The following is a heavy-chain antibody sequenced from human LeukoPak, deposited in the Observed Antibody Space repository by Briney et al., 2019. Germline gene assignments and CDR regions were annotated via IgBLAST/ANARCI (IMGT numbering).Heavy chain of an antibody. CDR1: GGSISSYY. CDR2: IYYSGST. Sequence: SETLSLTCTVSGGSISSYYWSRIRQPPGKGLEWIGYIYYSGSTNYNPSLKSRVTISVDTSKNQFSLKLSSVTAADTAVYYCARLGIAVAGIGFDYWGQGTLVTVSS. D-gene: IGHD6-19*01. CDR3: ARLGIAVAGIGFDY. V-gene: IGHV4-59*08. J-gene: IGHJ4*02.